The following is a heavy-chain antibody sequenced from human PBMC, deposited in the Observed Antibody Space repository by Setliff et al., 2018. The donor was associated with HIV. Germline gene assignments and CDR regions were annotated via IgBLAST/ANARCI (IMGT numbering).Heavy chain of an antibody. CDR3: ARGLHYYDSRGYYD. CDR1: GFSISSDYY. V-gene: IGHV4-38-2*02. Sequence: SETLSLTCTVSGFSISSDYYGGWIRQPPGKGLEWIGSIYYSGNTYCKPSLKSRVTISVDTSKNQFSLKLSSVTAADTAVYYCARGLHYYDSRGYYDWGQGTLVTVSS. J-gene: IGHJ1*01. CDR2: IYYSGNT. D-gene: IGHD3-22*01.